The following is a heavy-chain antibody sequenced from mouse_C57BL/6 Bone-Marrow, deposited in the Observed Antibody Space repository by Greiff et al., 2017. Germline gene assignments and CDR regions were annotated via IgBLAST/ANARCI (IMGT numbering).Heavy chain of an antibody. CDR3: TTTYDYDDGFAY. CDR2: IDTENGDT. Sequence: VQLQQSGAELVRPGASVKLSCTASGFNIKDDYMHWVKQRPEQGLEWIGWIDTENGDTEYASKFQGKATITADTSSNTAYLQLSSLTSEDTAVYYCTTTYDYDDGFAYWGQGTLVTVSA. J-gene: IGHJ3*01. D-gene: IGHD2-4*01. CDR1: GFNIKDDY. V-gene: IGHV14-4*01.